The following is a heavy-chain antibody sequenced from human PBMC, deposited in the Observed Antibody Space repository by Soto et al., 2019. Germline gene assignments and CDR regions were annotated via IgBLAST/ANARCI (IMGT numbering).Heavy chain of an antibody. Sequence: QVQLVQSGAEVMQPGASVKVSCKTSGYTFTGHYMHWVRQAPGQGLEWMGWINPNSGGTKYAQKFQGRVTMTRDTSISTAYMELGSLRFDDTAVYFCARGVGGWLQLGPWGQGTLVTVSS. V-gene: IGHV1-2*02. CDR2: INPNSGGT. D-gene: IGHD5-12*01. CDR1: GYTFTGHY. CDR3: ARGVGGWLQLGP. J-gene: IGHJ5*02.